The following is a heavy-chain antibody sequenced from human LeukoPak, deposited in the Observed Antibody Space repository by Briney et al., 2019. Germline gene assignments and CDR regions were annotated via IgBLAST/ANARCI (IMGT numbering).Heavy chain of an antibody. CDR3: AKGWQALGYTYGSYYFDY. CDR1: GFTFSSYA. CDR2: LSGGGGST. J-gene: IGHJ4*02. D-gene: IGHD5-18*01. V-gene: IGHV3-23*01. Sequence: GGSLRLSCAASGFTFSSYAMSWVRQAPGKGVEWVSTLSGGGGSTYYADSVKGRFTISRDNSKNTLYLQMNGLRAEDTAVYYCAKGWQALGYTYGSYYFDYWGQGTLVTVSS.